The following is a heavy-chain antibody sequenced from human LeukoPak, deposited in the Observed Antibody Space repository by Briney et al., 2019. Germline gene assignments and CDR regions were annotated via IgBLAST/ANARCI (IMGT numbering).Heavy chain of an antibody. J-gene: IGHJ3*02. CDR1: GFSFSTYA. CDR3: ARDEGSSNDAFDI. Sequence: GGSLRLSCAASGFSFSTYAMNWVRQAPGKGLEWVSSISSSSSYIYYADSVKGRFTISRDNAKNSLYLQMNSLRAEDTAVYYCARDEGSSNDAFDIWGQGTMVTVSS. D-gene: IGHD6-13*01. V-gene: IGHV3-21*01. CDR2: ISSSSSYI.